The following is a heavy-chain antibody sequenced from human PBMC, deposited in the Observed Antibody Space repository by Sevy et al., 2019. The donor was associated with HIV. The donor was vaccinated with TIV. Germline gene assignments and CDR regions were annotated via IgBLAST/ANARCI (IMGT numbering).Heavy chain of an antibody. CDR1: AFTLNNTW. Sequence: GGSLRLSCAGSAFTLNNTWMSWVRQAPGKGLEWVGRIKSKSDGGTTDYGAPVRGRFIISREDLKNTVYLEMNSLKSEDTGVYYCTTDPPGYYYGSGTAPYMDVWGKGTTVTVSS. J-gene: IGHJ6*04. V-gene: IGHV3-15*05. D-gene: IGHD3-10*01. CDR3: TTDPPGYYYGSGTAPYMDV. CDR2: IKSKSDGGTT.